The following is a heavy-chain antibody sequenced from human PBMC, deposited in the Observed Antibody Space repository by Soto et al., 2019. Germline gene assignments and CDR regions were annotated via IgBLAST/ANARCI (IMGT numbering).Heavy chain of an antibody. CDR1: GFTFSSYA. V-gene: IGHV3-30-3*01. CDR3: ARDAADDNYDYYGMDV. D-gene: IGHD3-9*01. CDR2: ISYDGSNK. J-gene: IGHJ6*02. Sequence: PGGSLRLSCAASGFTFSSYAMHWVRQAPGKGLEWVAVISYDGSNKYYADSVKGRFTISRDNSKNTLYLQMNSLRAEDTAVYYWARDAADDNYDYYGMDVWGQWTTVTVSS.